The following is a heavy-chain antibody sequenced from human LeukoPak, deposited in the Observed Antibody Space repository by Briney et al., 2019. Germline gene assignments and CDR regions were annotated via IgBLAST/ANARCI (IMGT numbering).Heavy chain of an antibody. Sequence: GGSLRLSCADSGFTFSSYSMNWVRQAPGKGPEWVSSISSTSSYKYYADSVKGRFTISRDNAKNSLYLQMNSLRAEDTAVYYCALIGVVVVITTPDYWGQGTLVTVSS. D-gene: IGHD3-22*01. CDR2: ISSTSSYK. V-gene: IGHV3-21*01. CDR1: GFTFSSYS. CDR3: ALIGVVVVITTPDY. J-gene: IGHJ4*02.